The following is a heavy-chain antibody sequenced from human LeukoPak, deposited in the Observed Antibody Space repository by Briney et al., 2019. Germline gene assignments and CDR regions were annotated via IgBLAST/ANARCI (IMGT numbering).Heavy chain of an antibody. CDR1: GGSISSSNW. J-gene: IGHJ3*02. CDR2: IYHSGST. CDR3: ARALAVGSSGYYPRGDAFDI. V-gene: IGHV4-4*02. Sequence: NSSETLSLTCAVSGGSISSSNWWSWVRQPPGKGLEWIGEIYHSGSTNYNPSLKSRVTISVDKSKNQFSLKLSSVTAADTAVYYCARALAVGSSGYYPRGDAFDIWGQGTMVTVSS. D-gene: IGHD3-22*01.